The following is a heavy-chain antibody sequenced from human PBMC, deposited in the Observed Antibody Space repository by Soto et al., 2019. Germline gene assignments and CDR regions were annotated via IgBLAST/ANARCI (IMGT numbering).Heavy chain of an antibody. V-gene: IGHV1-18*04. CDR3: ARVVGGIPVAGSWNWFDP. CDR2: ISTYNGNT. Sequence: QVQLVQSGTEVKKPGASVKVSCKASGYTFTSYALSWVRHAPGQGLEWMGWISTYNGNTNYAQNLQGRVTMTTDTSTNTAYMELRSLRSDDTAVYYCARVVGGIPVAGSWNWFDPWGQGTLVTVSS. J-gene: IGHJ5*02. D-gene: IGHD6-19*01. CDR1: GYTFTSYA.